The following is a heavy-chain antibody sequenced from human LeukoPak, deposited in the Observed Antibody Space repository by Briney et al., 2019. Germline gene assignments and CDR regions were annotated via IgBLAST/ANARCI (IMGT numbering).Heavy chain of an antibody. J-gene: IGHJ4*02. CDR2: ISGGGAST. Sequence: GGSLRLSCAASGFTFSSYGMSWVRQAPGKGLEWVSGISGGGASTFYADSVKGRFTISRDNSKNTLYLQMNSLRAEDTAKYYCARASGYYYDSSGSTTDDYWGQGTLVTVSS. V-gene: IGHV3-23*01. CDR3: ARASGYYYDSSGSTTDDY. CDR1: GFTFSSYG. D-gene: IGHD3-22*01.